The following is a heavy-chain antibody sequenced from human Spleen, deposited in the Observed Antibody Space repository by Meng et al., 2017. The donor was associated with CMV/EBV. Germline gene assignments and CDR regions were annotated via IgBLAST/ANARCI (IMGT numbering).Heavy chain of an antibody. D-gene: IGHD6-6*01. CDR3: ARIGYSSSGLDY. CDR1: GFTFSSYW. J-gene: IGHJ4*02. Sequence: GESLKISCAASGFTFSSYWMTWVRQAPGKGLEWVANIQQDGSDKYYVDSVKGRFTITRDNAKNSVYLQMNSLRGEDTAVYYCARIGYSSSGLDYWGQGSLVTVSS. CDR2: IQQDGSDK. V-gene: IGHV3-7*01.